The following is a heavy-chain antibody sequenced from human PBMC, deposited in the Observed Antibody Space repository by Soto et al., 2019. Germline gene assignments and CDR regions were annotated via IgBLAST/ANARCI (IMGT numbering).Heavy chain of an antibody. J-gene: IGHJ4*02. CDR2: IYNSGSS. Sequence: SETLSPTLTVSGGPLRTNYWSWVRQPPGKGLEWIGYIYNSGSSNYNPSLKSRVTISVDTSKNHFSLQLASVTAADTAVYYCARGDSHSSGYLIVGVLTQWGQGTLVTVSS. D-gene: IGHD3-22*01. CDR1: GGPLRTNY. CDR3: ARGDSHSSGYLIVGVLTQ. V-gene: IGHV4-59*01.